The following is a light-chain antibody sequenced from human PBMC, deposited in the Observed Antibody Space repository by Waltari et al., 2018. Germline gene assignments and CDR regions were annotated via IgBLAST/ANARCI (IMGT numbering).Light chain of an antibody. Sequence: QSVLTQPPSVSGAPGQSVIISCPGSDSNIGAGYEVPWYQQLQGAAPKRLIYGNNNRPSGVPDRFSASKSGTSVSLAITGLQTDDEADYYCQSFDSSLNGYVFGTGTQVTVL. J-gene: IGLJ1*01. CDR2: GNN. CDR3: QSFDSSLNGYV. CDR1: DSNIGAGYE. V-gene: IGLV1-40*01.